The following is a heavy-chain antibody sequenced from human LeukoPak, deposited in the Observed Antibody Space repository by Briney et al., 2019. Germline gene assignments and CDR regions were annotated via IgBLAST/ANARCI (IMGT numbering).Heavy chain of an antibody. D-gene: IGHD6-19*01. Sequence: GASVKVSCRASGYTFTGFYLHWVRQAPGQGLEWMGWINPNSGGTNYAQKFQGRVTMTRDTSIRTAYMELSGLTSDDTAVCYCATDLADVAGTLDYWGQGTLVTVSS. V-gene: IGHV1-2*02. CDR3: ATDLADVAGTLDY. CDR1: GYTFTGFY. CDR2: INPNSGGT. J-gene: IGHJ4*02.